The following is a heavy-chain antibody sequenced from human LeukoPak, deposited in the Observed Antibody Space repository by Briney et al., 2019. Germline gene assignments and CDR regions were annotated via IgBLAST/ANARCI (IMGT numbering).Heavy chain of an antibody. CDR1: GFTFSTKS. D-gene: IGHD4-17*01. CDR3: VTNGDFQMYNH. V-gene: IGHV3-64D*06. Sequence: PGGSLRVSCSASGFTFSTKSMDWVRQAPGKGPEFVSGISGNGGSTYYADSVKGRFTISRDNSKNTLYLQMSSLRADDTAVYYCVTNGDFQMYNHWGQGTLVTVSS. J-gene: IGHJ5*02. CDR2: ISGNGGST.